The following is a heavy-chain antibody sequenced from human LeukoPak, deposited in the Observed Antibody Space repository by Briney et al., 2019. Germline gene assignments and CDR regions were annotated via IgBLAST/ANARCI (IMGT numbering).Heavy chain of an antibody. CDR3: ARDVAREFDY. V-gene: IGHV1-46*01. J-gene: IGHJ4*02. CDR1: GYTFTSYG. Sequence: ASVKVSCKASGYTFTSYGISWVRQAPGQGLEWMGVINPSDGSTNYAQKYQDRVTMTRDTSTRTVYMRLSSLRSDDTAVYYCARDVAREFDYWGQGTLVTVSS. CDR2: INPSDGST.